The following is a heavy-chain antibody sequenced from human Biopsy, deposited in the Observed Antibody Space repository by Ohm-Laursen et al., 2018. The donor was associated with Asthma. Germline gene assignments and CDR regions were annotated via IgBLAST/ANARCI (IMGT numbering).Heavy chain of an antibody. CDR3: AREVGATRYDP. Sequence: ASVKVSCKPSGFPFTAYYIHWVRQAPGQGLEWMGWINPNGGATIYAQKFQGRVTMTRDTSISTAYMELSRLTSDDTAVYYCAREVGATRYDPWGQGTLVTVSS. J-gene: IGHJ5*02. V-gene: IGHV1-2*02. CDR1: GFPFTAYY. D-gene: IGHD1-26*01. CDR2: INPNGGAT.